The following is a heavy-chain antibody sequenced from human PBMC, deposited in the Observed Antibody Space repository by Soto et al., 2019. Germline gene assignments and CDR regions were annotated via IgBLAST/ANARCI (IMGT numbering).Heavy chain of an antibody. CDR2: INDSGNI. J-gene: IGHJ6*03. CDR3: ARGLMLWFGELSRRGGYYFYMDV. D-gene: IGHD3-10*01. V-gene: IGHV4-34*01. Sequence: QVQLQQWGAGLLKPSETLSLTCAVYGGSFSGYQWTWIRQTPGKGLEWIGEINDSGNINYNPSLKSRVTIFLDTAKEQISLKLRSVTAADAAVYYCARGLMLWFGELSRRGGYYFYMDVWGEGTTVIDSS. CDR1: GGSFSGYQ.